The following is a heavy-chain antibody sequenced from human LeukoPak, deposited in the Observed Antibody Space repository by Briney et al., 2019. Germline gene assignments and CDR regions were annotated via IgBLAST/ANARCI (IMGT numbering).Heavy chain of an antibody. D-gene: IGHD5-12*01. CDR2: IYYSGST. CDR1: GGSSSSYY. J-gene: IGHJ5*02. V-gene: IGHV4-59*01. Sequence: PSETLSLTCTVSGGSSSSYYWSWIRQPPGKGLEWIGYIYYSGSTNYNPSLKSRVTISVDTSKNQFSLKLSSVTAADTAVYYCARVLSGYDPIPDPWGQGTLVTVSS. CDR3: ARVLSGYDPIPDP.